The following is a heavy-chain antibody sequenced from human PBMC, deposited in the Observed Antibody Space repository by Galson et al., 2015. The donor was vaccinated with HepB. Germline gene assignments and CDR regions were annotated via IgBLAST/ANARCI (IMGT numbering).Heavy chain of an antibody. Sequence: SLRLSCAASGFNFNTYAFTWVRQAPGKGLEWVSGNGVNGNTYYSDSVKGRFTISSDSSKDTLYLQMNNLRVDDTAIYYCARGGPGIVATNLEHWGQGTLVTVSS. CDR1: GFNFNTYA. CDR2: NGVNGNT. D-gene: IGHD5-12*01. J-gene: IGHJ4*02. CDR3: ARGGPGIVATNLEH. V-gene: IGHV3-23*01.